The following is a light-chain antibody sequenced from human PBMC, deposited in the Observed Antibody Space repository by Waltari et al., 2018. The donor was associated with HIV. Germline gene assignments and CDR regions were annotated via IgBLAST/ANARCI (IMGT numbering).Light chain of an antibody. CDR3: QQYDNLPFT. Sequence: DIQMTQSPSSLSASVGDRVTITCQASQDISNYLNWYQQKPGKAPKLLIYDASNLETGVPSRFSGSGSGTDFTFTISSLQPEDIATYYCQQYDNLPFTFGPGTKVDNK. CDR1: QDISNY. J-gene: IGKJ3*01. V-gene: IGKV1-33*01. CDR2: DAS.